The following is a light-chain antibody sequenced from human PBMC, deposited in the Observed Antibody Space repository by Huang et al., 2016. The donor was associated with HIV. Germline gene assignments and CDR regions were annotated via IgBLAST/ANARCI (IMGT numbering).Light chain of an antibody. CDR3: QQYNNWPWT. CDR1: QSVSSN. Sequence: EVVMTQSPATLSVSQGERATLSCRASQSVSSNLAWYQQTPGQPPRLLIHGASTRATGIPARFSGSGSGTEFTLTISSLQSEDFAVYYCQQYNNWPWTFGQGTKVEV. CDR2: GAS. V-gene: IGKV3-15*01. J-gene: IGKJ1*01.